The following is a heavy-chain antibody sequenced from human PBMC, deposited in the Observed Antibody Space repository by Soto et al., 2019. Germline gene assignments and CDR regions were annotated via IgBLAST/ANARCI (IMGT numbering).Heavy chain of an antibody. CDR3: ARGVRGYSGYSNYYYYYMDV. D-gene: IGHD5-12*01. J-gene: IGHJ6*03. CDR1: GYTLTSYD. V-gene: IGHV1-8*01. Sequence: ASVKVSCKASGYTLTSYDINWVRQATGQGLEWMGWMNPNSGNTGYAQKFQGRVTMTRNTSISTAYMELSSLRSEDTAVYYCARGVRGYSGYSNYYYYYMDVWGKGTTVTVSS. CDR2: MNPNSGNT.